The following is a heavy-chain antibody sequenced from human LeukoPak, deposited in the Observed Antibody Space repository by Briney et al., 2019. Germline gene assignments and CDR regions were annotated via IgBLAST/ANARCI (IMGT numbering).Heavy chain of an antibody. J-gene: IGHJ4*02. V-gene: IGHV3-23*01. CDR2: ISGSGGST. CDR3: AKGPVAACGYYFDY. D-gene: IGHD2-15*01. Sequence: PGGSLRLSCAASGFTFSSYAMSWVRQAPGKGLEWVAAISGSGGSTYYADSVKGRFTISRDNSKNTLYLQMNSLRAEDTAVYYCAKGPVAACGYYFDYWGQGTLVTVSS. CDR1: GFTFSSYA.